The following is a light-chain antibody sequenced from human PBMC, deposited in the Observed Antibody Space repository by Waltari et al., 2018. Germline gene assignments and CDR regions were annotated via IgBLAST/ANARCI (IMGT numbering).Light chain of an antibody. Sequence: DIQLTQSPSRLSASVGDRVTITCRASQSAGEWLAWYQQRPGKAPDLLIYKASALRDGVSSRFSGSGSGTEFSLTISSLQPGDAATYYCQQYNGYPITFGQGTKLEI. J-gene: IGKJ2*01. CDR1: QSAGEW. CDR3: QQYNGYPIT. V-gene: IGKV1-5*01. CDR2: KAS.